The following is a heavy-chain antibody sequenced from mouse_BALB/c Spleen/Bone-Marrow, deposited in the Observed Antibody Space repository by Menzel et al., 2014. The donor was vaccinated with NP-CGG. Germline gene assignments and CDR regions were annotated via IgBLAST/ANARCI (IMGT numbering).Heavy chain of an antibody. CDR1: GFSFRSYA. V-gene: IGHV5-6-5*01. CDR2: IISGGNT. CDR3: ARGPSYGNYLYYALDY. Sequence: DVMLVESWGGLVKPGGSLKLSCAASGFSFRSYAMSWVRQTPERRLEWVASIISGGNTYYPDSVKGRFTISRDNARTIIYLQMSSLTSEDTAMYYCARGPSYGNYLYYALDYWGQGTSVTVSS. J-gene: IGHJ4*01. D-gene: IGHD2-10*02.